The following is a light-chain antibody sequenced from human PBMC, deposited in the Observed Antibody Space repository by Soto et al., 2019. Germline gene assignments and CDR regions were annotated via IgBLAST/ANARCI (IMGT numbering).Light chain of an antibody. Sequence: AVLLTQSPSSFSASTGDRATITCRASQDIHNYLAWYQQVPGKAPKLLLYAASILQTGVPSRFSGSGSGTDFTLTIDGLQSEDFATYFCQHYYNYPWTFVKGTTVE. V-gene: IGKV1-8*01. J-gene: IGKJ1*01. CDR2: AAS. CDR3: QHYYNYPWT. CDR1: QDIHNY.